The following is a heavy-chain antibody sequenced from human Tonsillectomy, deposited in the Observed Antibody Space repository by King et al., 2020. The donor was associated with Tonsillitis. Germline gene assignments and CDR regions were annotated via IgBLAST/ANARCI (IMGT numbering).Heavy chain of an antibody. J-gene: IGHJ4*02. CDR1: VFTFSIYA. D-gene: IGHD6-19*01. CDR2: ISGSGGST. Sequence: VQLVESGGGLVQPGGCRRLSCEASVFTFSIYAMSWVRQAPGKGLEWVSAISGSGGSTYYADSVKGRFNMSRDNSKNTLYLQMNSLRAEDTAVYYCAKAMYSSGWYEPFDYWGQGTLVTVSS. CDR3: AKAMYSSGWYEPFDY. V-gene: IGHV3-23*04.